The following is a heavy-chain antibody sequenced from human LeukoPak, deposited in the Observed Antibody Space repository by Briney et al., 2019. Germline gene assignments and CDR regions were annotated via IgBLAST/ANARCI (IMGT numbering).Heavy chain of an antibody. D-gene: IGHD2-15*01. Sequence: GGSLRLSCAASGFTFSSYSKNWVRQAPGKGLEWVSSISSSSSYIYYADSVKGRFTISRDNAKNSLYLQMNSLRAEDTAVYYCARYCSGGSCYSLVSFDYWGQGTLVTVSS. J-gene: IGHJ4*02. V-gene: IGHV3-21*01. CDR2: ISSSSSYI. CDR3: ARYCSGGSCYSLVSFDY. CDR1: GFTFSSYS.